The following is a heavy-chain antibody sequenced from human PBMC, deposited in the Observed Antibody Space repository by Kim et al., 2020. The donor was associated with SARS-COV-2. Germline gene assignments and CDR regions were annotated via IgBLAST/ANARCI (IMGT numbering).Heavy chain of an antibody. V-gene: IGHV3-23*01. D-gene: IGHD3-22*01. CDR2: ISGSGGST. J-gene: IGHJ4*02. CDR1: GFTFSSYA. CDR3: AKGAVVSGYYYAVGNWNFDY. Sequence: GGSLRLSCAASGFTFSSYAMSWVRQAPGKGLEWVSAISGSGGSTYYADSVKGRFTISRDNSKNTLYLQMNSLRAEDTAVYYCAKGAVVSGYYYAVGNWNFDYWGQGTLVTVSS.